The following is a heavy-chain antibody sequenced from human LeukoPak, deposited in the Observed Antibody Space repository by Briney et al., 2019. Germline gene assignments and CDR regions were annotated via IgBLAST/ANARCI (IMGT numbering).Heavy chain of an antibody. CDR1: EFTFGSYA. CDR2: ITGVGGNT. D-gene: IGHD6-13*01. Sequence: GGSLRLSCATSEFTFGSYAMTWVRQAPGKGLEWVSGITGVGGNTYYADSVKGRFTISRDNSKNTLYLQMNSLRAEDTAVYYCAKNPDSSSWFYFDYWGQGTLVTVSS. J-gene: IGHJ4*02. V-gene: IGHV3-23*01. CDR3: AKNPDSSSWFYFDY.